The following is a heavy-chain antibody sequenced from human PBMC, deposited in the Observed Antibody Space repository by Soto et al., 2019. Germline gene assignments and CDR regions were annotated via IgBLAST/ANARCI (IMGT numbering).Heavy chain of an antibody. CDR3: ARDPRDYYDSSGYSYGIDV. J-gene: IGHJ6*02. D-gene: IGHD3-22*01. CDR1: GFTFSGYS. V-gene: IGHV3-30-3*01. CDR2: MSYDGSNK. Sequence: QVQLVESGGGVLQPGRSLRLSCAASGFTFSGYSMHWVRQAPGKGLEWVAVMSYDGSNKNYAVSVKGRFTIARDNYKNTLYLQMNSLRAEDTAVYYCARDPRDYYDSSGYSYGIDVWGQGTTVTVSS.